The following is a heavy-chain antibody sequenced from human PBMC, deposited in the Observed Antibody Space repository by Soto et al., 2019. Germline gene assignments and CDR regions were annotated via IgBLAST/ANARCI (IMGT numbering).Heavy chain of an antibody. CDR2: INAGNGNT. J-gene: IGHJ3*02. D-gene: IGHD2-15*01. Sequence: ASVKVSCKASGYTFTSYAMHWVRQAPGQRLEWMGWINAGNGNTKYSQKFQGRVTITRDTSASTAYMELSSLRSEDTAVYYCAKDAPLGCSGGSCYYTDAFDIWGQGPIVTVSS. V-gene: IGHV1-3*01. CDR3: AKDAPLGCSGGSCYYTDAFDI. CDR1: GYTFTSYA.